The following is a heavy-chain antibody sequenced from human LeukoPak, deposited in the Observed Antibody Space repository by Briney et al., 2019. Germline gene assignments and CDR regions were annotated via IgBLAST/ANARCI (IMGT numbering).Heavy chain of an antibody. CDR1: GFTFSLYA. CDR3: AKDIAAAGTRFDY. V-gene: IGHV3-9*01. J-gene: IGHJ4*02. D-gene: IGHD6-13*01. CDR2: ISWNSGSI. Sequence: GGSLRLSCAASGFTFSLYAMSWVRQAPGKGLEWVSGISWNSGSIGYADSVKGRFTISRDNAKNSLYLQMNSLRAEDTALYYCAKDIAAAGTRFDYWGQGTLVTVSS.